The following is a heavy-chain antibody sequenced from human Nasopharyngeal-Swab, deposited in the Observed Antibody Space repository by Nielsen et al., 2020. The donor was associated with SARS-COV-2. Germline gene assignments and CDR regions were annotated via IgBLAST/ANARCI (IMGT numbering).Heavy chain of an antibody. V-gene: IGHV3-7*01. Sequence: GGSLRLSCAASGFTFSTYWMTWVRQAPGKGLEWVASIEQDGSEKYYVDSVKGRFTISRDNAKNSLYLQMNSLRAEDTAVYYCARDGGSQLVSNYYYYYGMDVWGQGTTVTVSS. D-gene: IGHD6-13*01. J-gene: IGHJ6*02. CDR2: IEQDGSEK. CDR1: GFTFSTYW. CDR3: ARDGGSQLVSNYYYYYGMDV.